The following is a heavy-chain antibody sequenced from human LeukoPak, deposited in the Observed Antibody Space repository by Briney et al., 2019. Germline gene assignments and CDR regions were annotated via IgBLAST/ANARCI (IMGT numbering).Heavy chain of an antibody. D-gene: IGHD4-17*01. CDR1: GFTFSSYA. J-gene: IGHJ4*02. CDR2: IWYDGSNK. Sequence: SGGSLRLSCAASGFTFSSYAMSWVRQAPGKGLEWVAVIWYDGSNKYYADSVKGRFTISRDNSKNTLYLQMNSLRAEDTAVYYCARGGIYGDYGSYWGQGTLVTVSS. CDR3: ARGGIYGDYGSY. V-gene: IGHV3-33*08.